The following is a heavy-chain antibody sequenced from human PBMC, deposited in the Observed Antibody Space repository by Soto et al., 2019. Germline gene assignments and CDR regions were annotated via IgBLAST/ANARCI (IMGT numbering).Heavy chain of an antibody. CDR1: GDSVSSNSAA. CDR2: TYYRSKWYN. V-gene: IGHV6-1*01. Sequence: PSQTLSITCPISGDSVSSNSAAWNWIRQSPSRGLEWLGRTYYRSKWYNDYAVAVKSRITINPDTSKKHLSLQLNSVTPEDTAVYYCARGQYYYDSSGYYYSNWFDPWGQGTLVTVSS. J-gene: IGHJ5*02. D-gene: IGHD3-22*01. CDR3: ARGQYYYDSSGYYYSNWFDP.